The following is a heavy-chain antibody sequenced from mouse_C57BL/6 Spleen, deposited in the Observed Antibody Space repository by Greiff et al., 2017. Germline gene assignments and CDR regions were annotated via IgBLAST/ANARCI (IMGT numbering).Heavy chain of an antibody. D-gene: IGHD4-1*01. CDR3: TRDWDAFDY. Sequence: QVQLQQSGAELVRPGASVTLSCTASGYTFTDYEMHWVKQTPVHGLEWIGAIDPETGGTAYNQKFKGKAILTADKSSSTAYMELRSLTSEDSAVYYCTRDWDAFDYWGQGTTLTVSS. CDR1: GYTFTDYE. V-gene: IGHV1-15*01. CDR2: IDPETGGT. J-gene: IGHJ2*01.